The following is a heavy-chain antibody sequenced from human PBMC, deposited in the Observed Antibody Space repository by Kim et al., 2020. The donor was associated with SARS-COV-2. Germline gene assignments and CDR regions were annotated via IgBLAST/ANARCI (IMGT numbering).Heavy chain of an antibody. D-gene: IGHD3-22*01. J-gene: IGHJ6*02. CDR2: MNPNSGNT. V-gene: IGHV1-8*01. CDR3: ARGNRGITMIVVVINYYYYGMDV. Sequence: ALVKVSCKASGYTFTSYDINWVRQATGQGLEWMGWMNPNSGNTGYAQKFQGRVTMTRNTSISTAYMELSSLRSEDTAVYYCARGNRGITMIVVVINYYYYGMDVWGQGTTVTVSS. CDR1: GYTFTSYD.